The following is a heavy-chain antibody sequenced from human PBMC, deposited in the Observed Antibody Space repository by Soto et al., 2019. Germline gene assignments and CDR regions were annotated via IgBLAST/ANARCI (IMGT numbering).Heavy chain of an antibody. CDR2: INAGTRYR. Sequence: ASVKVSRKASGYTLTGHAMHCVRQAPGQGLEWMGWINAGTRYRAYSQNFQGRVTITSDTSANTCCMDLRSLKSEDTAVYYCARDIYYGAGFGFDIWGQGTMVTVSS. J-gene: IGHJ3*02. D-gene: IGHD3-10*01. CDR1: GYTLTGHA. CDR3: ARDIYYGAGFGFDI. V-gene: IGHV1-3*01.